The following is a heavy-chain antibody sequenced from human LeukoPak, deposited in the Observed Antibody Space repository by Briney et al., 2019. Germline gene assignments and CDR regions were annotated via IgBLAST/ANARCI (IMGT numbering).Heavy chain of an antibody. CDR3: AKAKYNSGRVPFDY. Sequence: GGSLRLSCAASGFTFSSYAMSWVRRAPGKGLEWVSSISGSGASTYYAGSVKGRFAISRDNSENTLYLQMNSLRAEDTAVYYCAKAKYNSGRVPFDYWGQGTLVTVSS. V-gene: IGHV3-23*01. CDR1: GFTFSSYA. D-gene: IGHD6-19*01. J-gene: IGHJ4*02. CDR2: ISGSGAST.